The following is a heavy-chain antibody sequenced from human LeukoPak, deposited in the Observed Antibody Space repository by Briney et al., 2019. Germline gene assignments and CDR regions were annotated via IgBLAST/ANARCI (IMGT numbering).Heavy chain of an antibody. CDR1: GGSISSSSYY. D-gene: IGHD2-15*01. Sequence: SETLSLTCTVSGGSISSSSYYWGWIRQPPGKGLEWIGSIYYSGSTYYNPSLKSRVTISVDTSKNQFSLKLSSVTAADTAVYYCGSSSVVAATGFDPWGQGTLVTVTS. CDR3: GSSSVVAATGFDP. J-gene: IGHJ5*02. CDR2: IYYSGST. V-gene: IGHV4-39*01.